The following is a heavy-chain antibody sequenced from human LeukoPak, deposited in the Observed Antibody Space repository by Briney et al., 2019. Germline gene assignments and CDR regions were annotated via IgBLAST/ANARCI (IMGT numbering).Heavy chain of an antibody. J-gene: IGHJ4*02. CDR1: GFTFSNYA. CDR3: AKASTRDTGYYFDS. Sequence: GGSLRLSCAASGFTFSNYAMGWVRQAPGKGPEWVSSIRYNIENTHYADAVQGRFTISRDNSRNTLYLQMNSLRAEDTARYYCAKASTRDTGYYFDSWGQGTLVSVSS. V-gene: IGHV3-23*01. CDR2: IRYNIENT. D-gene: IGHD3-9*01.